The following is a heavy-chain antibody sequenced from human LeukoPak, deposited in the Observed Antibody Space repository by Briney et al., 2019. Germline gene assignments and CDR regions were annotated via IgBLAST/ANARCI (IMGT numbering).Heavy chain of an antibody. D-gene: IGHD2-2*01. J-gene: IGHJ3*02. CDR2: IYTSGST. V-gene: IGHV4-4*07. CDR3: ARDRSTSEYDAFDI. CDR1: GGSISSHY. Sequence: SETLSLTCTVSGGSISSHYWSWIRQPAGKGLEWIGRIYTSGSTNYNPSLKSRVTMSVDTSKNQFSLKLSSVTAADTAVYYCARDRSTSEYDAFDIWGQGTVVTVSS.